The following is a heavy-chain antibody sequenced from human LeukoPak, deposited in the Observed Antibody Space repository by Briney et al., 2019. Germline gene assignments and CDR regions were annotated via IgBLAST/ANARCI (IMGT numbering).Heavy chain of an antibody. CDR1: GFTFSNSW. Sequence: GGSLRLSCAASGFTFSNSWMHLVRQAPGKELVWVSRIDNTGDSTLYADSVKGRFTISRDNAKNTLYLQMNSLRAEDTAVYICARYYYGSGTYRTFDYGGQGTLVTVSS. CDR2: IDNTGDST. D-gene: IGHD3-10*01. J-gene: IGHJ4*02. CDR3: ARYYYGSGTYRTFDY. V-gene: IGHV3-74*01.